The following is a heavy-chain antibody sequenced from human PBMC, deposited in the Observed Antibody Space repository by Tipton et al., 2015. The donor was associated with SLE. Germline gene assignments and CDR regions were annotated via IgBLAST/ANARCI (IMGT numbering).Heavy chain of an antibody. CDR1: GFTFGTYT. V-gene: IGHV3-23*01. Sequence: SLRLSCAASGFTFGTYTMTWVRQAPGTGLEWVSSISGSGGTTYDADSVKGRFTTSRDNSKNTLYLRMNSLRVEDTAMYYCARGGMSRNDYWGQGTLVTVSS. CDR3: ARGGMSRNDY. CDR2: ISGSGGTT. J-gene: IGHJ4*02. D-gene: IGHD6-13*01.